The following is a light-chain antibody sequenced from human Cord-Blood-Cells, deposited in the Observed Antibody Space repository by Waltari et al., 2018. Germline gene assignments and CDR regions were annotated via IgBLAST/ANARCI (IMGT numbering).Light chain of an antibody. CDR3: QQCSNWPPT. CDR1: QSVSRY. J-gene: IGKJ4*01. V-gene: IGKV3-11*01. Sequence: IMVTQSPATLSLSPEERTTISCRASQSVSRYLSWYQQKTGPAPRLLIYDASNRATGIPDRFSGSGSGTDFSLTISRLEPEDFAVYYCQQCSNWPPTFGGGTKVEIK. CDR2: DAS.